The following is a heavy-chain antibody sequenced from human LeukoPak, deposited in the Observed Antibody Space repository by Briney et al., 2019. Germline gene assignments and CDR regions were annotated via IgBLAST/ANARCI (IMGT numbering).Heavy chain of an antibody. V-gene: IGHV1-18*01. CDR3: ARDGHRRYHYDSSGREDAFDI. CDR1: GYTFSNYA. CDR2: ISAYNGHT. D-gene: IGHD3-22*01. Sequence: GASVKVSCKASGYTFSNYAINWVRQAPGQGLEWMGWISAYNGHTKYAQKVQGRVTMTRDTSTSTAYMELRSLRSDDTAVYYCARDGHRRYHYDSSGREDAFDIWGQGTMVTVSS. J-gene: IGHJ3*02.